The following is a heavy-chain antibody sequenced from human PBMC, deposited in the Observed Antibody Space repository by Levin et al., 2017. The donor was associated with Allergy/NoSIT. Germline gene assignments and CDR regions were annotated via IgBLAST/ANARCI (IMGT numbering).Heavy chain of an antibody. CDR1: GFTFSSYS. V-gene: IGHV3-21*01. Sequence: GGSLRLSCAASGFTFSSYSMNWVRQAPGKGLEWVSSISTSSNYIYYADSMKGRFTISRDNAKNSLYLQMNSLRAEDTAVYYCARLSITDAFDIWGQGTMVTVSS. J-gene: IGHJ3*02. CDR2: ISTSSNYI. D-gene: IGHD3-10*01. CDR3: ARLSITDAFDI.